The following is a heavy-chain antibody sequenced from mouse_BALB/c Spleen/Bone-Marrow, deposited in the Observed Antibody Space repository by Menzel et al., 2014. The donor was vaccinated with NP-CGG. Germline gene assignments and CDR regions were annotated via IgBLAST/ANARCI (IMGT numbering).Heavy chain of an antibody. CDR3: AIYFCFDY. CDR1: GFNIKDTY. V-gene: IGHV14-3*02. Sequence: EAKLTESGAELVKPGASVRLSCTASGFNIKDTYMHWVKQRPDQGLEWIGRIDPANGNAKHDPKFQGKAAITADISSNTTHLQLSSLTSEDTAVYYCAIYFCFDYWGQGTTLTVSS. D-gene: IGHD2-3*01. J-gene: IGHJ2*01. CDR2: IDPANGNA.